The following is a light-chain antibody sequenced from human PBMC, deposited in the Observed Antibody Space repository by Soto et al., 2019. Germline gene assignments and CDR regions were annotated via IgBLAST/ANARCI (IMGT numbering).Light chain of an antibody. CDR1: QGISSY. J-gene: IGKJ4*01. CDR3: QHLNSYPPT. V-gene: IGKV1-9*01. CDR2: AAS. Sequence: DIQLTQSPSFLSASVGDRVTITCRASQGISSYLAWYQQKPGKAPKLLIYAASTLRSGVPSRFSGSGSGTEFTLTISSLQPEDFATYYCQHLNSYPPTFGGGTKVDIK.